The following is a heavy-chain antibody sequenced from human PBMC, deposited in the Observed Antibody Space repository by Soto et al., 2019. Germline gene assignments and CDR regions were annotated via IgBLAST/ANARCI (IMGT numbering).Heavy chain of an antibody. CDR3: ASRTYYYDSSGYYLDAFDI. J-gene: IGHJ3*02. D-gene: IGHD3-22*01. CDR2: MNPNSGNT. Sequence: ASVKVSCKASGYTFTSYDINWVRQATGQGLEWMGWMNPNSGNTGYAQKFQGRVTMTRNTSISTAYMELSSLRSEDTAVYYCASRTYYYDSSGYYLDAFDIWGQGTMGTVSS. CDR1: GYTFTSYD. V-gene: IGHV1-8*01.